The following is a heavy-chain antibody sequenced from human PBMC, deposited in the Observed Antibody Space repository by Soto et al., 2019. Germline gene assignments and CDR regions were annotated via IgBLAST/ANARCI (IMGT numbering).Heavy chain of an antibody. V-gene: IGHV1-69*02. Sequence: QVQLVQSGAEVKKPGSSVKVSCKASGGTFSSYTISWVRQAPGQGLEWMGRIIPILGIANYAQKFQGRVTITADKSTSTAYMELSSLRSEDTAVYYWATRNVGIVGTDGMDVWGQGTTVTVSS. D-gene: IGHD1-26*01. CDR2: IIPILGIA. J-gene: IGHJ6*02. CDR3: ATRNVGIVGTDGMDV. CDR1: GGTFSSYT.